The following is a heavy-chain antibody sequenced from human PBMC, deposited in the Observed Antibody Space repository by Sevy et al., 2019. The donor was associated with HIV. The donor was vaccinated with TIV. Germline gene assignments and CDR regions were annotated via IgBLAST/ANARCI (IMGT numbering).Heavy chain of an antibody. D-gene: IGHD3-10*01. CDR2: ISGSGGST. CDR3: AKALNSTGKYYYYHMDV. V-gene: IGHV3-23*01. Sequence: GGSLRLSCAASGFTFSSYAMSWVRQAPGKGLEWVSAISGSGGSTYYADSVKGRFTISRDNSKNTLYLQMNSLRAEDTAVYYCAKALNSTGKYYYYHMDVWGKGTTVTVSS. J-gene: IGHJ6*03. CDR1: GFTFSSYA.